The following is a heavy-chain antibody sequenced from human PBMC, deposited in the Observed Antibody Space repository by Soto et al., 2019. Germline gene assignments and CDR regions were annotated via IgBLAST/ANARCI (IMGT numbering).Heavy chain of an antibody. CDR2: IYWDDVK. J-gene: IGHJ4*02. D-gene: IGHD5-12*01. CDR3: AHRTWPSMGFDY. Sequence: GSGPTLVNPTQTLTLTCTFSGFSLSTTGEGVGWLRQPPGKALEWLALIYWDDVKRYNPSLKSRLTITTDTSKNQVVLSMTNMDPVDTATYSCAHRTWPSMGFDYWGQGSLVTVSS. CDR1: GFSLSTTGEG. V-gene: IGHV2-5*02.